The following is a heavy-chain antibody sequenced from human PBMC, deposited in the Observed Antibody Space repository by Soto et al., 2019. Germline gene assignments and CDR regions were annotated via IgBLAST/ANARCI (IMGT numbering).Heavy chain of an antibody. D-gene: IGHD3-22*01. J-gene: IGHJ6*02. V-gene: IGHV1-2*02. CDR3: ARDLIVDGPDNYAMDV. Sequence: VASVKVSFKASGYSLRGNYIHWVRQTPGQGLEWMGWTNPNSSGTVYAQKFQGRVTMTRDTSLTTVYMQLNRLTSDDSAVYYCARDLIVDGPDNYAMDVWGQGTTVTVSS. CDR2: TNPNSSGT. CDR1: GYSLRGNY.